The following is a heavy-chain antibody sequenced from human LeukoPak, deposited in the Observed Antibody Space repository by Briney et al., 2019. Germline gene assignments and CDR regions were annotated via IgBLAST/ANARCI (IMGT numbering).Heavy chain of an antibody. CDR2: IYYSGST. D-gene: IGHD1-26*01. CDR3: ARDISSGSYFDY. V-gene: IGHV4-59*11. CDR1: GGSISSHY. J-gene: IGHJ4*02. Sequence: SETLSLTCTVSGGSISSHYWSWIRQPPGKGLEWIGYIYYSGSTNYNPSLKSRVTISVDTSKNQFSLKLSSVTAADTAVYYCARDISSGSYFDYWGQGTLVTVSS.